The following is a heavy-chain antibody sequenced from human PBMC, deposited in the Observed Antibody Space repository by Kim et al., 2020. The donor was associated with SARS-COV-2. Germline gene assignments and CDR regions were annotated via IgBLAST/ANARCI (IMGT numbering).Heavy chain of an antibody. CDR1: GFTFSNYA. Sequence: GGSLRLSCAASGFTFSNYAMSWVRQAPGKGLEWVSAITSNGDNTYYAESMKGRFTISRDNSKNTMFLQMNSLRAEDTALYYCVTAIVRLGELATNRDPGGRDYWGQGTLVTVSS. V-gene: IGHV3-23*01. CDR2: ITSNGDNT. J-gene: IGHJ4*02. D-gene: IGHD3-16*01. CDR3: VTAIVRLGELATNRDPGGRDY.